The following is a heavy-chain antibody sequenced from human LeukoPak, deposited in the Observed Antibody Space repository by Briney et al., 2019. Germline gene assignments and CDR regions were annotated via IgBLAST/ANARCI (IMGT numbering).Heavy chain of an antibody. J-gene: IGHJ4*02. V-gene: IGHV1-2*02. CDR1: GYTLTGYY. CDR2: INPNSGGT. D-gene: IGHD3-22*01. CDR3: ASVYDSSGYYLFDY. Sequence: ASVKVSCKASGYTLTGYYMHWVRQAPGQGLEWMGWINPNSGGTNYAQKFQGRVTMTRDTSISTAYMELSRLRSDDTAVYYCASVYDSSGYYLFDYWGQGTLVTVSS.